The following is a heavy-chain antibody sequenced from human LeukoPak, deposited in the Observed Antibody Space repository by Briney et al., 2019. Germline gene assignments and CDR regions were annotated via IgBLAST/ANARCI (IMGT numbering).Heavy chain of an antibody. Sequence: GGSLRLSCAASGFTFSSYSMNWVRQAPGKGLEWVSYISSSSSTIYYADSVKGRFTISRDNAKNSLYLQMNSLRAEDTAVYYCARARFGELLYPFDYWGQGTLVTVSS. D-gene: IGHD3-10*01. CDR1: GFTFSSYS. CDR2: ISSSSSTI. J-gene: IGHJ4*02. V-gene: IGHV3-48*01. CDR3: ARARFGELLYPFDY.